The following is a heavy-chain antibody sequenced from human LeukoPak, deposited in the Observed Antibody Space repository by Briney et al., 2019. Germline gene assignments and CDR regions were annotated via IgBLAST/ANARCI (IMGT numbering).Heavy chain of an antibody. J-gene: IGHJ4*02. D-gene: IGHD3-22*01. CDR1: GGSFSGYY. CDR2: INHSGST. CDR3: ARGPHTGVNYYDSSGYYY. V-gene: IGHV4-34*01. Sequence: PSETLSLTCAVYGGSFSGYYWSWIRQPPGKGLEWIGEINHSGSTNYNPSLKSRVTISVDTSKNQFSLKLSSVTTADTAVYYCARGPHTGVNYYDSSGYYYWGQGTLVTVSS.